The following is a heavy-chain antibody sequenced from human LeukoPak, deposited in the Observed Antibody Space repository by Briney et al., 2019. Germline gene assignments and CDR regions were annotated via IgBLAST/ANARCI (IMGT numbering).Heavy chain of an antibody. J-gene: IGHJ4*02. CDR2: ISYEGSNK. CDR3: ARLYSSSWYFDY. CDR1: GFIFSNYA. D-gene: IGHD6-13*01. V-gene: IGHV3-30-3*01. Sequence: GGSLRLSCAASGFIFSNYAIHWVRQAPGKGLEWVAVISYEGSNKYYADSVKGRCTISRDNSKNTMSLQMNSLRADDTAVYYCARLYSSSWYFDYWGQGTLVTVSS.